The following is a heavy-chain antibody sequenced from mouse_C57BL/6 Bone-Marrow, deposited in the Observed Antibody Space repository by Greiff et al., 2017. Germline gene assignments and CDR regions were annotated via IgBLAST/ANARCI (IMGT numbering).Heavy chain of an antibody. D-gene: IGHD2-14*01. CDR3: ARAYYKCEDY. V-gene: IGHV1-64*01. J-gene: IGHJ4*01. CDR2: IHPNSGST. Sequence: QVQLQQPGAELVKPGASVKLSCKASGYTFTSYWMHWVKQRPGQGLEWIGMIHPNSGSTNYNEKFKSKATLTVDKSSSAAYMQLSSLTSEDSAVYYGARAYYKCEDYWGQGTSVTVSS. CDR1: GYTFTSYW.